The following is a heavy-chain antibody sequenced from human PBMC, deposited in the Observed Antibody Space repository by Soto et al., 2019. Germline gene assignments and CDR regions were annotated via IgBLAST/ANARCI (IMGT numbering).Heavy chain of an antibody. CDR3: ARDGYSSSSTQYNWFDP. V-gene: IGHV6-1*01. Sequence: SPTLSLTCAISGDSVSSNSAAWNWIRQSPSRGLEWLGRTYYRSKWYNDYAVSVKSRITINPDTSKNQFSLQLNSVTPEDTAVYYCARDGYSSSSTQYNWFDPWGQGTLVTVSS. CDR2: TYYRSKWYN. D-gene: IGHD6-6*01. J-gene: IGHJ5*02. CDR1: GDSVSSNSAA.